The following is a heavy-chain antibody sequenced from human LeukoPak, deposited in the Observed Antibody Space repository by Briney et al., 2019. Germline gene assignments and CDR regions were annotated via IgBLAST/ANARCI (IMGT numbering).Heavy chain of an antibody. Sequence: GGALGTSFAAPGITFSSYEKKWGRQGPGKGVGGGLYISSSGSTIYYADSVKGRFTISRDNAKNSLYLQMNSLRAEDTAVYYCARDRPGDSSMSYGMDVWGQGTTVTVSS. CDR2: ISSSGSTI. CDR1: GITFSSYE. CDR3: ARDRPGDSSMSYGMDV. V-gene: IGHV3-48*03. J-gene: IGHJ6*02. D-gene: IGHD3-22*01.